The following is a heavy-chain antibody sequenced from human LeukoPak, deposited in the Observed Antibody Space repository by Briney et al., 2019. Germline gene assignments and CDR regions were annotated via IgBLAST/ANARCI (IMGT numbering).Heavy chain of an antibody. CDR1: GFTFSRYW. D-gene: IGHD7-27*01. CDR3: ARDYTGGWNDY. J-gene: IGHJ4*02. V-gene: IGHV3-7*01. CDR2: IKEDGSEK. Sequence: GGSLRLSCAAAGFTFSRYWMSWVRQATGKGLECVAKIKEDGSEKHYVDSVKGRFTIPRDNAKKSLYLQMNSLRAEDTAVYYCARDYTGGWNDYWGQGTLVTVSS.